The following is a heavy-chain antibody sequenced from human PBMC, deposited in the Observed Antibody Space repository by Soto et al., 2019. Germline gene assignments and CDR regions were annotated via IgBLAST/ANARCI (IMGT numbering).Heavy chain of an antibody. CDR2: IETDGTNP. V-gene: IGHV3-74*01. Sequence: EVQLVESGGGLVQPGGSLRLSCAASGFIFRNYWMHWVRQAPGKGLVWVSRIETDGTNPIYADSVKGRFTISRDNAKNTLFLQMHSLRDEDTAVYYCASDLFGSGSFAQYYGMDVWGQGTAVTVSS. D-gene: IGHD3-10*01. CDR1: GFIFRNYW. J-gene: IGHJ6*02. CDR3: ASDLFGSGSFAQYYGMDV.